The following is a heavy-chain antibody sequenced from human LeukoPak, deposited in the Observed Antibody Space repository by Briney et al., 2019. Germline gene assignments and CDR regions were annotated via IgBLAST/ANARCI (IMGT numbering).Heavy chain of an antibody. D-gene: IGHD2-2*01. J-gene: IGHJ4*02. CDR1: GYTFTGYY. CDR3: ARAPRGYCSSTSCPDY. CDR2: INPNSGGT. V-gene: IGHV1-2*02. Sequence: ASVKVSCKASGYTFTGYYMHWVRQAPGQGLEWMGWINPNSGGTNYAQKFQGRVTTTRDTSISTAYMELSRLRSGDTAVYYCARAPRGYCSSTSCPDYWGQGTLVTVSS.